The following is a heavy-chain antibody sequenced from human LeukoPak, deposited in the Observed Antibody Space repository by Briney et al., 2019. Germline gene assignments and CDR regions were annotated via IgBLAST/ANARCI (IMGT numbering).Heavy chain of an antibody. CDR3: ASEKSGHSGSRKVNDY. Sequence: PGGSLRLSCAASGFTFSSHSMNWVRQAPGKGLEWVSSISSSSSYIYYADSVKGRFTISRDNAKNSLYLQMNSLRAEDTAVYYCASEKSGHSGSRKVNDYWGQGTLVTVSS. V-gene: IGHV3-21*01. CDR1: GFTFSSHS. D-gene: IGHD5-12*01. CDR2: ISSSSSYI. J-gene: IGHJ4*02.